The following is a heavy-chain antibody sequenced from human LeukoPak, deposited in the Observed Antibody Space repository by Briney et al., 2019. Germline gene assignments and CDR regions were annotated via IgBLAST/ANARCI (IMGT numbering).Heavy chain of an antibody. CDR2: IKQDGSEK. CDR1: GFTFSNYW. Sequence: GGSLRLSCAASGFTFSNYWMSWVRQAPGKGLGWVANIKQDGSEKYCVDSVKGRFTISRDSAKDSLFLQMNSLRAEDTAVYYCATKLPAAGRGFDYWGQGTLVTVSS. D-gene: IGHD6-13*01. J-gene: IGHJ4*02. V-gene: IGHV3-7*03. CDR3: ATKLPAAGRGFDY.